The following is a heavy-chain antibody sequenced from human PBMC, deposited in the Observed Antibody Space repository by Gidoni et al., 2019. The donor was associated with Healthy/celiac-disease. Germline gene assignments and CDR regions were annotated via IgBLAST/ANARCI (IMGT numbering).Heavy chain of an antibody. CDR2: INHSGST. CDR1: GGSFSGYY. CDR3: ARQGRKDISGWPD. D-gene: IGHD2-15*01. V-gene: IGHV4-34*01. Sequence: QVQLQQWGAGLLKPSETLSLTCAVYGGSFSGYYWSWIRQPPGKGLEWIGEINHSGSTNYNPSLKSRVTISVDTSKNQFSLKLSSVTAADTAVYYCARQGRKDISGWPDWGQGTLVTVSS. J-gene: IGHJ4*02.